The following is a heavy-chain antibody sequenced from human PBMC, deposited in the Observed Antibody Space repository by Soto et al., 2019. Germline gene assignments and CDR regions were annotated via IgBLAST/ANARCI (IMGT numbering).Heavy chain of an antibody. Sequence: ASVKVSCKASGYTFTSYAMNWVRQAPGQGLEWMGWINTNTGNPTYAQGFTGRFVFSLDTSVSTAYLQICSLKAEDTAVYYCARGLRAVAGAEAFDIWGQGTMVTVSS. CDR2: INTNTGNP. J-gene: IGHJ3*02. V-gene: IGHV7-4-1*01. CDR3: ARGLRAVAGAEAFDI. D-gene: IGHD6-19*01. CDR1: GYTFTSYA.